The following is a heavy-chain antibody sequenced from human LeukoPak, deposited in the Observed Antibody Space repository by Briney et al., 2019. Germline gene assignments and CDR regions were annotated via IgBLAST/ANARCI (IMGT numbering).Heavy chain of an antibody. CDR2: IRYDGSNK. CDR1: GFTFSSYG. V-gene: IGHV3-30*02. Sequence: GGSLRLSCAASGFTFSSYGMHWVRQAPGKGLEWVAFIRYDGSNKYYADSVKGRFTISRDNSKNTLYLQMNSLRAEDTAVYYCAKGFTVLDAFDIWGQGTMVTVSS. CDR3: AKGFTVLDAFDI. J-gene: IGHJ3*02. D-gene: IGHD3/OR15-3a*01.